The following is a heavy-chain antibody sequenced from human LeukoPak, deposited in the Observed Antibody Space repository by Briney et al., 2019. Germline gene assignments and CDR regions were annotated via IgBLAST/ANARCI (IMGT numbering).Heavy chain of an antibody. J-gene: IGHJ4*02. CDR2: INQGGSDK. CDR3: TRDRSRAEDD. D-gene: IGHD1-14*01. V-gene: IGHV3-7*01. CDR1: GFTFSGHW. Sequence: GGSLRLSCAASGFTFSGHWMSWVRRAPGKGLEWVANINQGGSDKYYVDSVKGRFTLSRDNANNLLYLQMNSMRGEDTAVYYCTRDRSRAEDDWGQGTLVTVSS.